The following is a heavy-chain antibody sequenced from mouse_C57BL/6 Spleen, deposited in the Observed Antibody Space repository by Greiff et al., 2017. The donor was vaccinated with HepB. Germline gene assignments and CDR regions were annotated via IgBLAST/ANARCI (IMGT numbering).Heavy chain of an antibody. D-gene: IGHD3-3*01. V-gene: IGHV1-61*01. CDR3: ARGGRGYYFDY. CDR2: IYPSDSET. J-gene: IGHJ2*01. CDR1: GYTFTSYW. Sequence: QVQLQQPGAELVRPGSSVKLSCKASGYTFTSYWMDWVKQRPGQGLEWIGNIYPSDSETHYNQKFKDKATLTVDKSSSTAYMQLSSLTSEDSAVYYCARGGRGYYFDYWGQGTTLTVSS.